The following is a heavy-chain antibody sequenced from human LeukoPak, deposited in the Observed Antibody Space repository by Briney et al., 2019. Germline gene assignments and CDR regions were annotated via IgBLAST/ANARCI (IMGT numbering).Heavy chain of an antibody. CDR3: ARSLPASWFGESPPADY. CDR1: GYPISGGYY. V-gene: IGHV4-61*08. CDR2: IYYSGST. Sequence: SETLSLACTVSGYPISGGYYWNWIRQPPGKGLEFIGYIYYSGSTNYNPSLKSRVTISVDTSKNQFSLRLSSVTAADTAVYFCARSLPASWFGESPPADYWGQGTLVTVSS. J-gene: IGHJ4*02. D-gene: IGHD3-10*01.